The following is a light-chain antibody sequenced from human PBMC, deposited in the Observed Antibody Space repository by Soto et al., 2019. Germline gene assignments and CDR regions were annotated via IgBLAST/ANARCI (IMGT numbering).Light chain of an antibody. J-gene: IGKJ1*01. V-gene: IGKV3-20*01. CDR1: QRISSSY. CDR2: GAS. CDR3: QQYGGSPRT. Sequence: EIVLTQSPGTLSLSPGERATLSCRASQRISSSYLAWYQQKPGRAPRLLIYGASSRATGIPDRFSGSGSGTDFTLTISRLEPEDFAVYYCQQYGGSPRTFGQGTKVDIK.